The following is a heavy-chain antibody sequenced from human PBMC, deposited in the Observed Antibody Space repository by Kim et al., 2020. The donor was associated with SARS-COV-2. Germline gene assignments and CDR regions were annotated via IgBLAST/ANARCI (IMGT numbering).Heavy chain of an antibody. CDR2: LSYPGST. V-gene: IGHV4-39*01. CDR3: SRAAPAPPAVFDS. Sequence: SETLSLTCTVSGDSISRNNCYWDWIRQSPGKGLEWLGSLSYPGSTYYNPALKSRLTMSLDTSKNQFSLRLGSVTAADTAVYYCSRAAPAPPAVFDSWGQ. CDR1: GDSISRNNCY. J-gene: IGHJ4*02.